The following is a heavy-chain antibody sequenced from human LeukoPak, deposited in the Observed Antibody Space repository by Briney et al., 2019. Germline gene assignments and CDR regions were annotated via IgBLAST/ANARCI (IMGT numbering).Heavy chain of an antibody. Sequence: SETLSLTCSVSGDSIRSGDSYWGWIRQNPWKGLEWIGSIYYVGSPHYNPSLNSRQVTMSVDTLKNQFSLKLTSVTAADTAVYYCARLPITKRAMDVWGQGTTVTVSS. V-gene: IGHV4-39*01. CDR1: GDSIRSGDSY. CDR3: ARLPITKRAMDV. J-gene: IGHJ6*02. D-gene: IGHD3-3*01. CDR2: IYYVGSP.